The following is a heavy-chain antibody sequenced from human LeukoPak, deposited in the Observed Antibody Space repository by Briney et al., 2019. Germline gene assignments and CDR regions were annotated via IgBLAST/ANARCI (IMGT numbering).Heavy chain of an antibody. Sequence: SETLSLTCAVYGGSFSGYYWSWIRQPPGKGLEWIGYIYYSGSTNYNPSLKSRVTISVDTSKNQFSLKLSSVTAADTAVYYCARDRGVPAAMHYYGMDVWGQATTVTVSS. CDR1: GGSFSGYY. CDR2: IYYSGST. D-gene: IGHD2-2*01. J-gene: IGHJ6*02. CDR3: ARDRGVPAAMHYYGMDV. V-gene: IGHV4-59*01.